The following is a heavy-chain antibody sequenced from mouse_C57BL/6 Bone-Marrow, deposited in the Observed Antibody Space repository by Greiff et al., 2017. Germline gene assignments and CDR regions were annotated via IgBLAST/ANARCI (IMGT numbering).Heavy chain of an antibody. V-gene: IGHV5-15*01. CDR1: GFTFSDYG. D-gene: IGHD3-2*02. CDR2: ISNLAYSI. Sequence: EVQGVESGGGLVQPGGSLKLSCAASGFTFSDYGMAWVRQAPRKGPEWVAFISNLAYSIYYADTVTGRFTISRENAKNTLYHEMSSLRSEDTAMYYCARRGQLRPLYYAMDYWGQGTSVTVSS. J-gene: IGHJ4*01. CDR3: ARRGQLRPLYYAMDY.